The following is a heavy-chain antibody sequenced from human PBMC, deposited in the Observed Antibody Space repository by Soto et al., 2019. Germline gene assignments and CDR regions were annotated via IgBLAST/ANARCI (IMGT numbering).Heavy chain of an antibody. Sequence: QVQLQESGPGLVKPSGTLSLTCAVSGGSISSSNWWSWVRQPPGKGLEWIGEIYHNGSTNYNPSLKSRVTISVDKSKNQFSLKLSSVTAADTAVYYCARGRLLWFGEDEQVLDVWGQGTTVTVSS. CDR2: IYHNGST. V-gene: IGHV4-4*02. CDR3: ARGRLLWFGEDEQVLDV. CDR1: GGSISSSNW. J-gene: IGHJ6*02. D-gene: IGHD3-10*01.